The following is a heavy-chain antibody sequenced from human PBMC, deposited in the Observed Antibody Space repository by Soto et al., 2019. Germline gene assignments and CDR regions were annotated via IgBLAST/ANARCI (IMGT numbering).Heavy chain of an antibody. CDR2: INPRGGIT. CDR3: ARHVPIYCSGGSCYPDYYYYGMDV. D-gene: IGHD2-15*01. J-gene: IGHJ6*02. V-gene: IGHV1-46*01. Sequence: ASVKVSCKASGYTFTSYYIHWVRQAPGQGLEWMGIINPRGGITTYAQKFQGRLTMTGDTSTSTVYMELSSLTSEDTAMYYCARHVPIYCSGGSCYPDYYYYGMDVWGQGTTVTVSS. CDR1: GYTFTSYY.